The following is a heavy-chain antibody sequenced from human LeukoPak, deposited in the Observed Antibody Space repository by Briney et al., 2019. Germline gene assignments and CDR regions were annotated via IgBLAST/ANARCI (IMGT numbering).Heavy chain of an antibody. V-gene: IGHV4-39*07. D-gene: IGHD2-2*01. CDR3: ARVVVPAAIYWFDP. Sequence: SETLSLTCAVSGGSISSSSYYWGWIRQPPGKGLEWIGSIYYSGSTYYNPSLKSRVTISVDTSKNQFSLKLSSVTAADTAVYYCARVVVPAAIYWFDPWGQGTLVTVSS. J-gene: IGHJ5*02. CDR2: IYYSGST. CDR1: GGSISSSSYY.